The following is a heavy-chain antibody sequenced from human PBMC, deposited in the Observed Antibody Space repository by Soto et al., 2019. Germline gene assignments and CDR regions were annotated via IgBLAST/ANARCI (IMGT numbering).Heavy chain of an antibody. CDR2: IKFDGSEK. D-gene: IGHD2-2*01. Sequence: GGSLRLSCAASGFDFSVYWMSWVRQAPGKGPEWVANIKFDGSEKQYVDSVKGRFTISRDNARNSVFLQMNSLRAGDTAVYYCVKDGGYCSSATCYSPRNHYFDAWDQGTLVTVSS. V-gene: IGHV3-7*03. CDR1: GFDFSVYW. CDR3: VKDGGYCSSATCYSPRNHYFDA. J-gene: IGHJ5*02.